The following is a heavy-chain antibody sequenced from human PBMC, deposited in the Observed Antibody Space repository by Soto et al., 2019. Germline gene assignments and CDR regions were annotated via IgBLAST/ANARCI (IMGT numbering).Heavy chain of an antibody. Sequence: QITLKESGPTLVKPTQTLTLTCTFSGFSLITSGVGVPWFRQPPGKALEWLALIYWDDDKPYSPSLKSRLTITNAAPKNQVVLRMSNMDPVDTATYFCARRPDYVDDFDFWGQGTQVTVSS. CDR2: IYWDDDK. V-gene: IGHV2-5*02. D-gene: IGHD3-10*02. CDR1: GFSLITSGVG. CDR3: ARRPDYVDDFDF. J-gene: IGHJ4*02.